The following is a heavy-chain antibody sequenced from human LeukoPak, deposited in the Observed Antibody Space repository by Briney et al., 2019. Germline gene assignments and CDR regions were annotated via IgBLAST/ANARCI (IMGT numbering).Heavy chain of an antibody. J-gene: IGHJ4*02. V-gene: IGHV3-66*02. Sequence: GGSLRLSCAASDFTVSRNYMNWVRQAPGKGLEWVSLIYAGGSTFYAVSVKGRFTISRDNSKNTLYLQMNSLRAEDTAVYYCAKPMTTVTTWYFDYWGQGTLVTVSS. CDR3: AKPMTTVTTWYFDY. CDR1: DFTVSRNY. CDR2: IYAGGST. D-gene: IGHD4-11*01.